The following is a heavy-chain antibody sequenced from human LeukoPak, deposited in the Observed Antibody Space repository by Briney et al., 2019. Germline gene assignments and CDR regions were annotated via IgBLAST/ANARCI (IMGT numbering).Heavy chain of an antibody. Sequence: PGGSLRLSCAASGFTFSSYAMSWARQAPAKGLEWVSAISGSGGSTYYADSVKGRFTISRDNSKTTLYLQMNSLRAEDTAVYYCAKEDSYYGSGSYFDYWGQGTLVTVSS. CDR1: GFTFSSYA. J-gene: IGHJ4*02. V-gene: IGHV3-23*01. D-gene: IGHD3-10*01. CDR3: AKEDSYYGSGSYFDY. CDR2: ISGSGGST.